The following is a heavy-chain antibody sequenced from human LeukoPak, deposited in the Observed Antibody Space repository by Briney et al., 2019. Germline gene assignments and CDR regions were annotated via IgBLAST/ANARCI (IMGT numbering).Heavy chain of an antibody. D-gene: IGHD3-22*01. CDR1: GGSISSSSYY. CDR3: ARHGYFDGSDYYSSFDY. J-gene: IGHJ4*02. V-gene: IGHV4-39*01. Sequence: PSETLSLTCTVSGGSISSSSYYWGWIRQPPGKGLEWIGTIYYSGSTYYNPSLKSRVTISVDTSKNQFSLKLSSVTAADTAVYYCARHGYFDGSDYYSSFDYWGQGTLVTVSS. CDR2: IYYSGST.